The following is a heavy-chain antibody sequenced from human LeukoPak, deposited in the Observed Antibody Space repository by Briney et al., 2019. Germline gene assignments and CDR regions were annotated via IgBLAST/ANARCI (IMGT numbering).Heavy chain of an antibody. J-gene: IGHJ1*01. V-gene: IGHV3-21*01. D-gene: IGHD6-19*01. CDR3: ARERGSGWGGGIQH. Sequence: GGSLRLSCAASGFTFSSYTMNWVRQAPGRGLEWVSCISYSSNYIYYADSVKGRFTISRDNTKNSLYLQMNSLRAEDTAVYYCARERGSGWGGGIQHWGQGTLVSVSS. CDR2: ISYSSNYI. CDR1: GFTFSSYT.